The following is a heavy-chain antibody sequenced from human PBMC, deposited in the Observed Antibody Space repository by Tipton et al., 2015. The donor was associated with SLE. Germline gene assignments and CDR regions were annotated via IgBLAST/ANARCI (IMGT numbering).Heavy chain of an antibody. CDR3: ARQRDLDAFDI. CDR1: GASFSGYY. CDR2: LSDIGRT. Sequence: TLSLTCTVSGASFSGYYWSWIRQPPEKGLEWIGYLSDIGRTNYKSSLRSRVTISVDTSRNLLSLKATSVTAADTAVYYCARQRDLDAFDIWGQGTMVIVSS. V-gene: IGHV4-59*08. J-gene: IGHJ3*02.